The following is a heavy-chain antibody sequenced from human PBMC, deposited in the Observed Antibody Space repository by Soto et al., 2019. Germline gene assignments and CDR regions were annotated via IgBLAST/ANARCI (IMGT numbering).Heavy chain of an antibody. V-gene: IGHV3-23*01. CDR2: ISGSGGST. J-gene: IGHJ4*02. Sequence: PGGSLRLSCAASGFTFSSYAMSWVRQAPGKGLEWVSAISGSGGSTYYADTVKGRFTISRDNSKNKLYLQMNSLRDEDTAVYYCAKSLRYFDWQYFDYWGQGTLVTVSS. CDR3: AKSLRYFDWQYFDY. CDR1: GFTFSSYA. D-gene: IGHD3-9*01.